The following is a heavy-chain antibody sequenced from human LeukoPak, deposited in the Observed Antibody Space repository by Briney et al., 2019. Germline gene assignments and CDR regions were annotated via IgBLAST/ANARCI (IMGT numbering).Heavy chain of an antibody. Sequence: SETLSLTCTVSGGSISSGDYYWSWIRQPPGKGLEWIGYIYYSGSTYYNPSLKSRVTISVDTSKNQFSLKLSSVTAADTAVYYCARDRAGGELRYWFDPWGQGTLVTVSS. CDR1: GGSISSGDYY. CDR2: IYYSGST. V-gene: IGHV4-30-4*08. CDR3: ARDRAGGELRYWFDP. J-gene: IGHJ5*02. D-gene: IGHD1-7*01.